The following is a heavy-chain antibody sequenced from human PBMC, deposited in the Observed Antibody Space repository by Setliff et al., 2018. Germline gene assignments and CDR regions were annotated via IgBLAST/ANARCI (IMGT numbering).Heavy chain of an antibody. D-gene: IGHD3-3*01. J-gene: IGHJ4*02. Sequence: SETLSLTCTVSGGSISSGGYYWSWIRQHPGKGLEWIGSIYYSGSTNYNPSLKSRVTISVDTSKNQFSLKLSSVTAADTAVYYCARSPITIFGVVLHPLDYWGQGTLVTVSS. CDR2: IYYSGST. CDR1: GGSISSGGYY. CDR3: ARSPITIFGVVLHPLDY. V-gene: IGHV4-39*07.